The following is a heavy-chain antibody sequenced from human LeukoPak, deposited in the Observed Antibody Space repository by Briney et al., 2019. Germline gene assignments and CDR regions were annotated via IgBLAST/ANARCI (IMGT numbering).Heavy chain of an antibody. V-gene: IGHV1-8*01. Sequence: GASVKVSCKASGYTFTSYDINWVRHATGQGLEWMGWMNPNSGNTGYAQKFQGRVTMTRNTSISTAYMELSSLRSEDTAVYYCARARKLRLGELSYYFDYWGQGTLVTVSS. CDR3: ARARKLRLGELSYYFDY. CDR1: GYTFTSYD. D-gene: IGHD3-16*02. CDR2: MNPNSGNT. J-gene: IGHJ4*02.